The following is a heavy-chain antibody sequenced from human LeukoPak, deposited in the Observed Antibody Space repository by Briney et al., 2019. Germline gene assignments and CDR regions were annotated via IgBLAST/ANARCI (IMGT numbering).Heavy chain of an antibody. Sequence: SETLSLTCTVSGVSISSSYSYWGWIRQPPGMGLEWIGSIYYTGNTYYNASLKSQVSISIDASKNQFSLKLTSVTAADTAVYYCARQTGSGLFILPGGQGTLVTVSS. V-gene: IGHV4-39*01. J-gene: IGHJ1*01. CDR2: IYYTGNT. D-gene: IGHD3/OR15-3a*01. CDR3: ARQTGSGLFILP. CDR1: GVSISSSYSY.